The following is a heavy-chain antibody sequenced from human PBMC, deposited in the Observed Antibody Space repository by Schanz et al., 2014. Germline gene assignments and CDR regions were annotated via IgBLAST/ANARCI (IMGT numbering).Heavy chain of an antibody. CDR3: ARGTMPGTFDI. CDR1: GGTFSSYT. V-gene: IGHV1-69*02. CDR2: FIPILDVG. Sequence: QVQLVQSGAEVKKPGASVKVSCTASGGTFSSYTISWIRQAPGQGLEWMGRFIPILDVGNYAQQFQGRVTFTADKSTSTAYMELSSLRYEDTALYYCARGTMPGTFDIWGRGTMVTVSS. J-gene: IGHJ3*02. D-gene: IGHD2-2*01.